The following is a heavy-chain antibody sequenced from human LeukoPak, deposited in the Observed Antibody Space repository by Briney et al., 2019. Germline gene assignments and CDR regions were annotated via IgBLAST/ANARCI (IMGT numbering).Heavy chain of an antibody. CDR2: ISGSGGST. V-gene: IGHV3-23*01. J-gene: IGHJ4*02. CDR1: GFTFSSYA. Sequence: GGSLRLSSAASGFTFSSYAMSWVRQAPGKGLEWVSAISGSGGSTYYADSVKGRFTISRDNSKNTLYLQMNSLRAEDTAVYYCAKDDVDIVATISARLDYWGQGTLVTVSS. CDR3: AKDDVDIVATISARLDY. D-gene: IGHD5-12*01.